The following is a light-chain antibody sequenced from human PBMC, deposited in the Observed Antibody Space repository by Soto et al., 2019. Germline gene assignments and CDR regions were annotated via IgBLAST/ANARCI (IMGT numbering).Light chain of an antibody. V-gene: IGLV2-14*01. CDR1: SSDVGGYKY. J-gene: IGLJ2*01. CDR3: SSYTSTSTHVV. Sequence: QSALTQPASVSGSPGQSITISCTGTSSDVGGYKYVSWYQHHPGKAPKLLIYEVSNRPSGVSNRFSGSKSANTGSLTISGLRAEDEADDYCSSYTSTSTHVVFGGGTKLTVL. CDR2: EVS.